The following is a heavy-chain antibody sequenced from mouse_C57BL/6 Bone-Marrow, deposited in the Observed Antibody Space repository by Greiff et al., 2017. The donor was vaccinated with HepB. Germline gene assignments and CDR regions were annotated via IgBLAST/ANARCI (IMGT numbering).Heavy chain of an antibody. V-gene: IGHV5-17*01. CDR2: ISSGSSTI. Sequence: EVQVVESGGGLVKPGGSLKLSCAASGFTFSDYGMHWVRQAPEKGLEWVAYISSGSSTIYYADTVKGRFTISRDNAKNTLFLQMTSLRSEDTAMYYCAKRDYDVRYFDVWGTGTTVTVSS. CDR3: AKRDYDVRYFDV. D-gene: IGHD2-4*01. J-gene: IGHJ1*03. CDR1: GFTFSDYG.